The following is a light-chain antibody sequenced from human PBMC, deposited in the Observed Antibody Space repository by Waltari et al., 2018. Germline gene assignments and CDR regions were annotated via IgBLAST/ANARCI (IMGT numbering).Light chain of an antibody. CDR2: DVS. CDR3: SSYTSSSAVV. J-gene: IGLJ2*01. V-gene: IGLV2-14*01. CDR1: SSDVGGYNY. Sequence: QSALTQPASVSGSPGQSIPISCTGTSSDVGGYNYVSWYQQHPGKAPKLMIYDVSKRPSGVSNRFSGSKSGNTASLTISGLQAEDEADYYCSSYTSSSAVVFGGGTKLTVL.